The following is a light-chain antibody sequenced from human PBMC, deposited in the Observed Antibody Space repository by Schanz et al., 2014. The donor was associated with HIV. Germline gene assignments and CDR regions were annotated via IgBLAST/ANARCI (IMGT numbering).Light chain of an antibody. V-gene: IGLV2-8*01. Sequence: QSVLTQPPSASGSPGQSVTISCTGTSSDVGGYNYVSWYQQHPGKAPKFMIYEVSKRPSGVPNRFSGSKSGNTASLTVSGLQAEDEADYYCSSYAATSNVLFGGGTKLTVL. CDR2: EVS. J-gene: IGLJ3*02. CDR3: SSYAATSNVL. CDR1: SSDVGGYNY.